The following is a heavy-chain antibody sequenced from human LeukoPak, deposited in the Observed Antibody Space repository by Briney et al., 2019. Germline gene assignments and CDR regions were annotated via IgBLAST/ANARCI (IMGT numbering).Heavy chain of an antibody. CDR3: ARGRRDDYNLFDY. CDR1: GFTFSSYA. D-gene: IGHD5-24*01. V-gene: IGHV3-23*01. Sequence: GGSLRLSCAASGFTFSSYAMSWVRQAPGKGLEWVSGISSGRTTYYADYVKGRFTISRDNSKNTLYLQMNSLRAEDTAVYYCARGRRDDYNLFDYWGQGTLVTVSS. CDR2: ISSGRTT. J-gene: IGHJ4*02.